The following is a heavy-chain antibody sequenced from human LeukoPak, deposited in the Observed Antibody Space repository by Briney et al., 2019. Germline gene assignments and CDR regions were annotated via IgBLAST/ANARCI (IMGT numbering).Heavy chain of an antibody. CDR3: ARGGYCSSTSCYPFDY. V-gene: IGHV1-69*13. J-gene: IGHJ4*02. D-gene: IGHD2-2*01. CDR2: IIPIFGTA. Sequence: SVKVSCKASGGTFSSYAISWVRQAPGQGLEWMGGIIPIFGTANYAQKFQGRVTITADESTSTAYMELSSLRSEDTAVYYCARGGYCSSTSCYPFDYWGQGTLVTVSS. CDR1: GGTFSSYA.